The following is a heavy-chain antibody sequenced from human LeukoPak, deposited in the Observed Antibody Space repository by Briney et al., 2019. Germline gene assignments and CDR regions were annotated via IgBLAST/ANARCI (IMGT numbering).Heavy chain of an antibody. CDR2: INPNSGGT. CDR3: AREYSSTLAFDY. Sequence: ASVKVSCKASGYTFTSYGISWVRQAPGQGLEWMGWINPNSGGTNYAQKFQGRVTMTRDTSISTAYMELSRLRSDDTAVYYCAREYSSTLAFDYWGQGTLVTVSS. J-gene: IGHJ4*02. D-gene: IGHD6-13*01. V-gene: IGHV1-2*02. CDR1: GYTFTSYG.